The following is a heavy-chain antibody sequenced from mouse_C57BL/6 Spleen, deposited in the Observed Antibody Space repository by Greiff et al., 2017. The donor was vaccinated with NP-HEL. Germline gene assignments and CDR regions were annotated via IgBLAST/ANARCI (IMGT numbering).Heavy chain of an antibody. J-gene: IGHJ4*01. CDR1: GYSITSGYY. V-gene: IGHV3-6*01. CDR2: ISYDGSN. CDR3: AREAGRRYAMDY. Sequence: EVKLVESGPGLVKPSQSLSLTCSVTGYSITSGYYWNWIRQFPGNKLEWMGYISYDGSNNYNPSLKNRISITRDTSKNQFFLKLNSVTTEDTATYYCAREAGRRYAMDYWGQGTSVTVSS. D-gene: IGHD3-3*01.